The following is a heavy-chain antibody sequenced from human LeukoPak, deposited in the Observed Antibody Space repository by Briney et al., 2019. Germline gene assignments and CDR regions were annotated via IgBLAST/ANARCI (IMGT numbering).Heavy chain of an antibody. CDR2: IIPIFGTA. CDR3: ARDRVRGGSYYPYYFDY. V-gene: IGHV1-69*01. D-gene: IGHD1-26*01. CDR1: GGTFSSYA. J-gene: IGHJ4*02. Sequence: ASVKVSCKASGGTFSSYAISWVRQAPGQGLEWMGGIIPIFGTANYDQKFHGRDTTTADESTSTAYMALSSLRSEDRAVYYCARDRVRGGSYYPYYFDYWGPGTLVTVSS.